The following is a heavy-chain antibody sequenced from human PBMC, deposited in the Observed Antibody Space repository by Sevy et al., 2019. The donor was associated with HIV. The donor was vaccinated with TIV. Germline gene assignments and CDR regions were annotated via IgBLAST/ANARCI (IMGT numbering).Heavy chain of an antibody. V-gene: IGHV1-2*02. Sequence: ASVKVSCKASGYSFTGFYIDWMRQAPGQGLEWMGWINPNNGDAKYAQKYQGRVTMTRDTSATTTYMELTSLRSDDTVMYYCVRGYFGSGSYRLLYWGQGAPVTVSS. CDR1: GYSFTGFY. CDR3: VRGYFGSGSYRLLY. J-gene: IGHJ4*02. CDR2: INPNNGDA. D-gene: IGHD3-10*01.